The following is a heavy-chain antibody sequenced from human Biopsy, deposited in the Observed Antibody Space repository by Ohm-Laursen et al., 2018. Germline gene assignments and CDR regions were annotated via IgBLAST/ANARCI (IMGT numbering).Heavy chain of an antibody. D-gene: IGHD3-22*01. CDR1: GESFNGYY. Sequence: GTLSLTCAVYGESFNGYYWSWIRQTPGKGLEWIGEINHSGRTNYNPSLKSRVTISVDTSKNQFSLKVRSVTAADTAVYYCVIGVDYYDPYHYYALDVWGQGTTVTVSS. CDR2: INHSGRT. CDR3: VIGVDYYDPYHYYALDV. V-gene: IGHV4-34*01. J-gene: IGHJ6*02.